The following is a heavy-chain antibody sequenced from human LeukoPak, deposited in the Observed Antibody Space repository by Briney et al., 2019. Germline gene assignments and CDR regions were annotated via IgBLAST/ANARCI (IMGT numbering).Heavy chain of an antibody. D-gene: IGHD6-13*01. J-gene: IGHJ4*02. CDR1: GSTFISSG. V-gene: IGHV1-18*01. CDR2: IDTYGGST. Sequence: ASVKVCSTASGSTFISSGVSWMSQPPGQGLEWMGWIDTYGGSTNYAQNLQGRVTVTTDTSTTTVYMELRSRRSDDTAVYYCARPNTDAAGYPLGYWGQGALVTVSS. CDR3: ARPNTDAAGYPLGY.